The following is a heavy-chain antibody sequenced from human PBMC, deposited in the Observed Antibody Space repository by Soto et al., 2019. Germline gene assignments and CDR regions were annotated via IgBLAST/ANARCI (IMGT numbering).Heavy chain of an antibody. D-gene: IGHD4-17*01. CDR3: ARSYGARPDY. J-gene: IGHJ4*02. V-gene: IGHV4-59*08. Sequence: QVQLQESGPGLVKPSETLSLNCSVSGGSIATYFWGWIRQPTGKGLEWLGHIYYSGSTRYNPSLRSRVTISLDTSTNQFSLRLRSVSAADTSVYDCARSYGARPDYWGQGTLVTVSS. CDR1: GGSIATYF. CDR2: IYYSGST.